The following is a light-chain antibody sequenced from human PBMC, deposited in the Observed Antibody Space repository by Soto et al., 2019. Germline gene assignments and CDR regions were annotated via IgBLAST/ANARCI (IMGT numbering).Light chain of an antibody. CDR2: LGS. CDR1: QSLLHVNGYNY. CDR3: MKALQTPRT. Sequence: DIVMTQSPLSLPVTPGEPASISCRSSQSLLHVNGYNYLDWYLQKPGQSPQLLIYLGSNRASGVPDRFSGSGSGTDFALNISSVEAEDVGVYYCMKALQTPRTFGQGTKVEIK. V-gene: IGKV2-28*01. J-gene: IGKJ1*01.